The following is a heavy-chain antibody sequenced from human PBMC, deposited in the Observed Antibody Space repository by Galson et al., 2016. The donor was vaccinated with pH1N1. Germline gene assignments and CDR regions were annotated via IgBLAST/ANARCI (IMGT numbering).Heavy chain of an antibody. V-gene: IGHV4-34*01. CDR2: INPSGTT. D-gene: IGHD3-3*01. Sequence: SETLSLTCGVHSDSFIGYFWPWIRQPPENGLEWIGEINPSGTTNYNPSLKSRITMSVDTSNKQFSLKRSSVTAAESAIYYCARGRRVFGVIVLNWFDSWGQGTLVTVSS. J-gene: IGHJ5*01. CDR1: SDSFIGYF. CDR3: ARGRRVFGVIVLNWFDS.